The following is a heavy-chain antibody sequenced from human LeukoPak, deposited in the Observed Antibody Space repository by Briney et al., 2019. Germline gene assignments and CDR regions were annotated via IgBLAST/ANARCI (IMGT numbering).Heavy chain of an antibody. CDR1: GFSFSDTW. V-gene: IGHV3-15*01. CDR2: TKSNTDGGTT. D-gene: IGHD2-2*01. J-gene: IGHJ4*02. CDR3: TTAPQVPFDY. Sequence: GGSLRLSCAASGFSFSDTWMTWVRQAPGRGPEWVGRTKSNTDGGTTDYAAPVKGRFSISRDDSKNTLYLQMNSLKSEDTAVYYCTTAPQVPFDYWGQGTLVTVSS.